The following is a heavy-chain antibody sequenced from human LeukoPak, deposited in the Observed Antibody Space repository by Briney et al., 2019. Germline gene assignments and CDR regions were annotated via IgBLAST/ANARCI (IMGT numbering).Heavy chain of an antibody. CDR1: GFTFSSYW. Sequence: GGSLRLSCAGSGFTFSSYWMHWVRQAPGKGLVWVARINSDGSSTSYADSVKGRFTISRDNAKNTLYLQMNSLRAEDTAVYYCPRDGYSSGYDYWGQGTLVTVSS. CDR3: PRDGYSSGYDY. V-gene: IGHV3-74*01. J-gene: IGHJ4*02. D-gene: IGHD6-19*01. CDR2: INSDGSST.